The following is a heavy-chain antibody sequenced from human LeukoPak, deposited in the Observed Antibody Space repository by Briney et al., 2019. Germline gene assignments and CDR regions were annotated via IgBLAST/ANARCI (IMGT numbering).Heavy chain of an antibody. J-gene: IGHJ4*02. Sequence: PGGSLRLSCAASGFTFTGYWMVWVRQAPGKGLEWVANIKQDGSQKHYVDSVKGRFTISRDNAKKSLYLQMNNLRAEDTGVYYCAREDWGPDYWGQGTLVPVSS. CDR1: GFTFTGYW. CDR3: AREDWGPDY. V-gene: IGHV3-7*01. D-gene: IGHD7-27*01. CDR2: IKQDGSQK.